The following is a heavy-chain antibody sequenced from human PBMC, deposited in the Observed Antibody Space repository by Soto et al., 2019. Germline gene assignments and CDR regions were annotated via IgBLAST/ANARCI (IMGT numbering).Heavy chain of an antibody. Sequence: SETLSLTCTVSGGSISSSSYYWGWIRQPPGKGLEWIGSIYYSGSTYYNPSLKSRVTISVDTSKNQFSLKLSSVTAADTAVYYCARHYGSGSYWVDYWGQGTLVTVSS. J-gene: IGHJ4*02. CDR3: ARHYGSGSYWVDY. CDR1: GGSISSSSYY. D-gene: IGHD3-10*01. V-gene: IGHV4-39*01. CDR2: IYYSGST.